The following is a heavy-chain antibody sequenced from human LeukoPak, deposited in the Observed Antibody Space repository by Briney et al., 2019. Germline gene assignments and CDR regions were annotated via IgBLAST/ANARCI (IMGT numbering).Heavy chain of an antibody. CDR1: GFTVSNNY. CDR2: FHTGGET. CDR3: ARGFAPAYNFGVFVY. D-gene: IGHD5-24*01. Sequence: GGSLRLSCAASGFTVSNNYMIWVRQAPGKGLEWVSLFHTGGETEYADSVKGRFTMSRDTSQNTVSLHMNSLRAEDTAVYYCARGFAPAYNFGVFVYWGQGTLVTVSS. V-gene: IGHV3-53*01. J-gene: IGHJ4*02.